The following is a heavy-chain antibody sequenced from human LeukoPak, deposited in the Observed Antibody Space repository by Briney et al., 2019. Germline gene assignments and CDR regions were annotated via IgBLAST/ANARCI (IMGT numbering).Heavy chain of an antibody. CDR3: ARTEFDAFDI. D-gene: IGHD3-10*01. CDR2: IYYSGST. V-gene: IGHV4-59*08. CDR1: GGSISSYY. J-gene: IGHJ3*02. Sequence: PSETLSLTCTVSGGSISSYYWSWIRQPPGKGLEWIGYIYYSGSTNYNPSLKSRVTISVDTSKNQFSLKLSSVTAADTAVYYCARTEFDAFDIWGQGTMVTVSS.